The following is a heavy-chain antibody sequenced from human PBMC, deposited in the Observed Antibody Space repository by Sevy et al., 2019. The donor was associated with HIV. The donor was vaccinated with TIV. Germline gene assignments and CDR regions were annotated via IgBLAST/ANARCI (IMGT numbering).Heavy chain of an antibody. D-gene: IGHD2-15*01. CDR2: ISVSGRST. V-gene: IGHV3-23*01. CDR1: EFTFSSYA. J-gene: IGHJ6*02. Sequence: GGSLRLSCAASEFTFSSYAMNWVRQAPGKGLEWVSSISVSGRSTYYADSVEGRFTISRDNSKNTLYLQMNSLRADDTAVYYCAKGLCSGGSCPRDYYYYGMDVWGQGTTVTVSS. CDR3: AKGLCSGGSCPRDYYYYGMDV.